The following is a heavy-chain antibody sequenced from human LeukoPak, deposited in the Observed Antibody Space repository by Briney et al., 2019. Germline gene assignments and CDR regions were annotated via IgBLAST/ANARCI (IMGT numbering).Heavy chain of an antibody. CDR3: AVEVRYFDLTTQYYFDY. CDR2: IYTSGST. Sequence: SETLSLTCTVSGGSISSYFWSWNRQPARKGLEWIGRIYTSGSTNYNPSLKSRVTMSVDTSKNQFSLKLSSETAADTAVHYCAVEVRYFDLTTQYYFDYWGQGTLVTVSS. D-gene: IGHD3-9*01. J-gene: IGHJ4*02. CDR1: GGSISSYF. V-gene: IGHV4-4*07.